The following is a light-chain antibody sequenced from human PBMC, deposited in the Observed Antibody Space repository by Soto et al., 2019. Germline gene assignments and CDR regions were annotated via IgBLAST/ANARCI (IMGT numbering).Light chain of an antibody. Sequence: QSVLTQPPSASGTPGQRVTISCSGSSSNIQSYYVYWYQQLPGMAPKLLIYRNNQRPSGVPDRFSGSKSGTSASLAISGLRSEDDADYYCAAWDGSLRGVLFGGGTQLTVL. CDR2: RNN. CDR3: AAWDGSLRGVL. V-gene: IGLV1-47*01. J-gene: IGLJ2*01. CDR1: SSNIQSYY.